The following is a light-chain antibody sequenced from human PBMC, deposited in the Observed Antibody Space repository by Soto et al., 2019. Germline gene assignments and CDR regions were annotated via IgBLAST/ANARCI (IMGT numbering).Light chain of an antibody. CDR3: QSYDSSLSGVV. CDR2: GNS. J-gene: IGLJ2*01. CDR1: SSNIGAGYD. Sequence: QSVLTQPPSVSGAPGQRVTISCTGISSNIGAGYDVHWYQQLPGTAPKLLIYGNSNRPSGVPDRFSGSKSGTSASLAITGLQAEDEAEYYCQSYDSSLSGVVFGGGTKLTVL. V-gene: IGLV1-40*01.